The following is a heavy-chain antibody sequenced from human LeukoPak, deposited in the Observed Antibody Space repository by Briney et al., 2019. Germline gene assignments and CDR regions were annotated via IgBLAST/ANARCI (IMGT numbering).Heavy chain of an antibody. CDR1: GFTFSSYS. J-gene: IGHJ4*02. D-gene: IGHD2-15*01. CDR3: ARVVHTPQLCYFDY. V-gene: IGHV3-48*01. CDR2: ISSSSSTI. Sequence: PGGSLRLSCAASGFTFSSYSMNWVRQAPGKGLGWVSYISSSSSTIYYADSVKGRFTISRDNAKNSLYLQMNSLRAEDTAVYYCARVVHTPQLCYFDYWGQGTLVTVSS.